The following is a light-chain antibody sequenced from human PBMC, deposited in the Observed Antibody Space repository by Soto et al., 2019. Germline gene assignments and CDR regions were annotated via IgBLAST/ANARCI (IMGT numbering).Light chain of an antibody. CDR3: SSYTSSSTVV. J-gene: IGLJ2*01. CDR2: DVN. V-gene: IGLV2-14*01. Sequence: QSVLTQPASVSGSPGQSITISCTGTSGDVGGYNYVSWYQQHPGKAPKLMIYDVNNRPSGVSNRFSGSKSGNTASLTISGLQAEDEADYYCSSYTSSSTVVFGGGTKLTVL. CDR1: SGDVGGYNY.